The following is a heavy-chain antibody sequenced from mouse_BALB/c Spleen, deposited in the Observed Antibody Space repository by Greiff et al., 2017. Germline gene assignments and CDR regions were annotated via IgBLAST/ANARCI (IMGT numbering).Heavy chain of an antibody. CDR3: VRENWNVDYYAMDY. CDR1: GFSLTSYD. D-gene: IGHD4-1*01. Sequence: VMLVESGPGLVAPSQSLSITCTVSGFSLTSYDISWIRQPPGKGLEWLGVIWTGGGTNYNSAFMSRLSISKDNSKSQVFLKMNSLQTDDTAIYYCVRENWNVDYYAMDYWGQGTSVTVSS. J-gene: IGHJ4*01. CDR2: IWTGGGT. V-gene: IGHV2-9-2*01.